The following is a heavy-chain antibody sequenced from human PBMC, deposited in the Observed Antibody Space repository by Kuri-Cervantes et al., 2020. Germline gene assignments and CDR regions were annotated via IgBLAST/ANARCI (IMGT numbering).Heavy chain of an antibody. CDR1: GGSISSGSYY. CDR2: IYTSGST. J-gene: IGHJ4*02. V-gene: IGHV4-61*02. CDR3: AREAYYYDSSGYYSPGWVDY. Sequence: SETLSLTCTVSGGSISSGSYYWSWIRQPAGKGLEWIGRIYTSGSTNYNPSLKSRVTISVDTSKNQFSLKLSSVTAADTAVYYCAREAYYYDSSGYYSPGWVDYWGQGTLVTVSS. D-gene: IGHD3-22*01.